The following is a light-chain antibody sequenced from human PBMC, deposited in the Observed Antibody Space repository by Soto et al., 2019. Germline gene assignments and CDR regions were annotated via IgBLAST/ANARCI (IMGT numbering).Light chain of an antibody. Sequence: DIQMTQSPSTLSASVGDRVTITCRASQSISTWLAWYQQEPGKAPKLLIHKASSLQSGVPSRFSGSGSGTDFTLTSSSLHPDDFATYYCQQYNSYSPTFGQGPRVEIK. J-gene: IGKJ1*01. CDR1: QSISTW. CDR2: KAS. CDR3: QQYNSYSPT. V-gene: IGKV1-5*03.